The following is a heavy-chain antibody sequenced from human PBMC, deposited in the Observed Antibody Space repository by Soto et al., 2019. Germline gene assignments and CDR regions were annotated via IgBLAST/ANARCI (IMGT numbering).Heavy chain of an antibody. J-gene: IGHJ5*01. CDR1: GGSFSGHS. CDR3: STRSYDTNGYYRFDP. Sequence: SETLSLTCAVYGGSFSGHSWTWIRQSPGKGLEWIGDINHSGRVNYSPSLKSRVTISLDTSKNQFSPTLSAVTAADTAMYYCSTRSYDTNGYYRFDPWGQGTLVTVSS. V-gene: IGHV4-34*01. CDR2: INHSGRV. D-gene: IGHD3-22*01.